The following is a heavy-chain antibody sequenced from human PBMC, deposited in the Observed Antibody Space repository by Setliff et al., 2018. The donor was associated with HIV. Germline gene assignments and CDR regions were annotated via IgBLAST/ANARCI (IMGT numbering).Heavy chain of an antibody. J-gene: IGHJ4*02. D-gene: IGHD2-2*01. V-gene: IGHV1-8*02. CDR2: MNPNSGNT. CDR3: ARWSCGRATCYDY. Sequence: ASVKVSCKASGYTFTSYDINWVRQATGQGLEWMGWMNPNSGNTGYAQKFQGRVTMTRNTSISTAYMELNSLRSEDTAVYYCARWSCGRATCYDYWGQGTLVTVSS. CDR1: GYTFTSYD.